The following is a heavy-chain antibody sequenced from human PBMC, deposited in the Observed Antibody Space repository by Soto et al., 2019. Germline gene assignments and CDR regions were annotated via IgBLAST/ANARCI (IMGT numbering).Heavy chain of an antibody. D-gene: IGHD6-13*01. CDR1: GFTFSGFP. CDR2: ISDNGDTT. V-gene: IGHV3-64D*06. J-gene: IGHJ4*01. Sequence: GGSLRLSCSASGFTFSGFPMHWVRQAPGKGLEYVSGISDNGDTTYYPDSVKDRFTISRDNSKNTLYLQMSSLRAEDTAVYYCVREGSSSWYVYYFDYWGHGTLVTVSS. CDR3: VREGSSSWYVYYFDY.